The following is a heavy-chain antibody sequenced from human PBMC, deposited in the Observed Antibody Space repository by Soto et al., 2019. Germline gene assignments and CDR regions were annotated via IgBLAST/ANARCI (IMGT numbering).Heavy chain of an antibody. V-gene: IGHV1-2*02. CDR1: GYTFTDYY. J-gene: IGHJ4*02. CDR2: INPNSGDT. Sequence: GASVKVSCKASGYTFTDYYVHWVRQAPGQGLEWMGWINPNSGDTDFSQKFQGRVSMTRDTSISTAYMGLSRLRSDDTAVYYCAKVGGQVEYFGSWGQGSLVTVSS. CDR3: AKVGGQVEYFGS.